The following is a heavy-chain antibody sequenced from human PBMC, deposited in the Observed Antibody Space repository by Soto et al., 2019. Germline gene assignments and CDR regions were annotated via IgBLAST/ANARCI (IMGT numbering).Heavy chain of an antibody. J-gene: IGHJ6*02. CDR3: ARDACIAVAGTNYYYDGMDV. CDR1: GGSISSYY. V-gene: IGHV4-59*01. D-gene: IGHD6-19*01. CDR2: INYSGST. Sequence: SETLSLTCTASGGSISSYYWSWIRQPPGKGLEWIGYINYSGSTNYNPSFKSRVTISVDTSKNQVNLKLSSVTAADTAVYYCARDACIAVAGTNYYYDGMDVWGQGTTVTVSS.